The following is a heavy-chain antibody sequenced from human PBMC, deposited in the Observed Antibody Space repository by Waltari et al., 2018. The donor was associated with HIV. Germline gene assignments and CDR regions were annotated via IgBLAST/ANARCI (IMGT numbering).Heavy chain of an antibody. D-gene: IGHD2-15*01. Sequence: QLRLQESGSGLLKPSQTLSLTCNVSGVSVGSRGFSWSWIRQSPGKGLEWIGYIYYTGSTYYNPSLKSRVNISLDRSKNQFSLRLSYVSAADTAVYYCARDRFCNGNGCSPSDAFDVWGQGRMVTVSS. CDR1: GVSVGSRGFS. CDR3: ARDRFCNGNGCSPSDAFDV. J-gene: IGHJ3*01. V-gene: IGHV4-30-2*06. CDR2: IYYTGST.